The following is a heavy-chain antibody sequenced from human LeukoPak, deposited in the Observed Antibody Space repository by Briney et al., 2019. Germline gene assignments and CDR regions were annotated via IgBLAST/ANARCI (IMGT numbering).Heavy chain of an antibody. CDR3: ARNFHIAAAGLTRVPLYFQH. CDR1: GGTFSSYA. V-gene: IGHV1-69*04. Sequence: ASVKVSCKASGGTFSSYAISWVRQAPGQGLEWMGRIIPILGIANYAQKSQGRVTITADKSTSTAYMELSSLRSEDTAVYYCARNFHIAAAGLTRVPLYFQHWGQGTLVTVSS. J-gene: IGHJ1*01. D-gene: IGHD6-13*01. CDR2: IIPILGIA.